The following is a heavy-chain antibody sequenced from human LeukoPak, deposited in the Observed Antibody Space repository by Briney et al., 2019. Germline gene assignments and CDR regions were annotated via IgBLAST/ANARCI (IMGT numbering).Heavy chain of an antibody. CDR3: AKDHRPYSNYYYYYMDV. V-gene: IGHV3-23*01. J-gene: IGHJ6*03. D-gene: IGHD4-11*01. Sequence: GGSLRLSCAASGFTFSSYAMSWVRQAPGKGLEWASAISGSGGSTYYADSVKGRFTISRDNSKNTLYLQMNSLRAEDTAVYYCAKDHRPYSNYYYYYMDVWGKGTTVTVSS. CDR2: ISGSGGST. CDR1: GFTFSSYA.